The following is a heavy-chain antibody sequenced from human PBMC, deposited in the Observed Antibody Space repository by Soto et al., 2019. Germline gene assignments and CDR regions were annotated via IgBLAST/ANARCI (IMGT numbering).Heavy chain of an antibody. Sequence: PGGSLRLSCAASGFTFSDHDMDWVRQAPGKGLEWVGRIRNKANSYTTEYAASVKGRFTISRDDSKNSVYLQMNSLKTEDTAVYYCARDSPDSSDIWGQGTMVTVSS. J-gene: IGHJ3*02. CDR3: ARDSPDSSDI. V-gene: IGHV3-72*01. CDR1: GFTFSDHD. CDR2: IRNKANSYTT.